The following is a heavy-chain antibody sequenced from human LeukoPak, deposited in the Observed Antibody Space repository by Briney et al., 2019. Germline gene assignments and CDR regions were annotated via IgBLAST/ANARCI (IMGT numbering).Heavy chain of an antibody. D-gene: IGHD3-10*01. J-gene: IGHJ4*02. V-gene: IGHV3-11*06. CDR3: ARITYYYDSGSYSKSYYFDY. CDR2: ISSSSTDT. Sequence: GGSLRLSCAASGFTFSDFYMSWIRQAPGKGLEWLSDISSSSTDTNYADSVKGRFTISRDNAKNSMFLQLNSLRAEDTAVYYCARITYYYDSGSYSKSYYFDYWGQGTLVTVSS. CDR1: GFTFSDFY.